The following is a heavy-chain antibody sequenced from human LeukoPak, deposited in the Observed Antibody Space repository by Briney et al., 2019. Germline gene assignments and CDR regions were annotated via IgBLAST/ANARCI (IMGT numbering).Heavy chain of an antibody. CDR2: INSDGSST. Sequence: GGSLRLSRAAPGFTFSSYWMHWVRQAPGKGLVWVSRINSDGSSTSYADSVKGRFTISRDNAKNTLYLQMNSLRAEDTAVYYCARDFSYDFWSGYAYYYYGMDVWGQGTTVTVSS. V-gene: IGHV3-74*01. D-gene: IGHD3-3*01. CDR3: ARDFSYDFWSGYAYYYYGMDV. J-gene: IGHJ6*02. CDR1: GFTFSSYW.